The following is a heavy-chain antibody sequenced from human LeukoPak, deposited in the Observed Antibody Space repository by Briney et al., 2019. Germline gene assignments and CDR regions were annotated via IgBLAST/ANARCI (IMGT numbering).Heavy chain of an antibody. D-gene: IGHD1-26*01. CDR1: GGSISSSSYY. J-gene: IGHJ4*02. CDR3: ASLQTWELLVDY. CDR2: IYYSGST. Sequence: SETLSLTCTVSGGSISSSSYYWGWIRQPPGKGLEWIGSIYYSGSTYYNPSLKSRVTISVDTSKNQFSLKLSSVTAADTAVYYCASLQTWELLVDYWGQGTLVTVSS. V-gene: IGHV4-39*07.